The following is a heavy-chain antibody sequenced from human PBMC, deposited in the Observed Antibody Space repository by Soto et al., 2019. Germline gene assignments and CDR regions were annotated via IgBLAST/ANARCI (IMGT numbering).Heavy chain of an antibody. CDR2: ISWNSATI. Sequence: EAHLVESGGGLVQPGRSLRLSCTASGFTFDDYAMHWVRQAPGKGLEWVSGISWNSATIAYGDSVKGRFTISRDNAKNSLYLQMNSLRAEDTALYYCGKEYSNLGLYYKYGMDVWGQGTTVTVSS. J-gene: IGHJ6*02. CDR3: GKEYSNLGLYYKYGMDV. D-gene: IGHD4-4*01. CDR1: GFTFDDYA. V-gene: IGHV3-9*01.